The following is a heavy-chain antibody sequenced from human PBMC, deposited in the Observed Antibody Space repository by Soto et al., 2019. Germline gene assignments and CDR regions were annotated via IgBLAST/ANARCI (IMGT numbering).Heavy chain of an antibody. CDR2: IIPIFGTA. CDR1: GGTFSSYA. D-gene: IGHD3-10*01. CDR3: GRGGPVGWALGSGSYDADAFDI. Sequence: QVQLVQSGAEVKKPGSSVKVSCKASGGTFSSYAISWVRQAPGQGLEWMGGIIPIFGTANYAQKFQGRVTITADESTSTAYTELGSVGSEDTAVYYCGRGGPVGWALGSGSYDADAFDIWGQGTMVTVSS. J-gene: IGHJ3*02. V-gene: IGHV1-69*01.